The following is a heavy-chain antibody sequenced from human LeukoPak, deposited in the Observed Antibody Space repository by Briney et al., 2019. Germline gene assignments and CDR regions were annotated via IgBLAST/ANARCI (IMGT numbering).Heavy chain of an antibody. Sequence: GESLKISXKGSGYSFTSYWIGWVRQMPGKGLEWMGIIYPGDSDTRYSPSFQGQVTISADKSISTAYLQWSSLKASDTAMYYCARQAIGYCSSTSCYATYFDYWGQGTLVTVSS. D-gene: IGHD2-2*01. CDR3: ARQAIGYCSSTSCYATYFDY. J-gene: IGHJ4*02. CDR1: GYSFTSYW. V-gene: IGHV5-51*01. CDR2: IYPGDSDT.